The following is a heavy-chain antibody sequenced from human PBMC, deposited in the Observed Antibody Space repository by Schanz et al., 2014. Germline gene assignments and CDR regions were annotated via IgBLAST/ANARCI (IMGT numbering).Heavy chain of an antibody. CDR2: ISSKGDMT. CDR3: ARKVVATIGGYYDN. Sequence: DVQLLESGGGLVQPGGSLRLSCAASGFTFSSYAMSWVRQAPGKGLEWVSAISSKGDMTFYGNSVKGRFTISRDNSKNSLYLEMNSLRAEDTALYYCARKVVATIGGYYDNGGQGTLVIVSS. D-gene: IGHD5-12*01. CDR1: GFTFSSYA. V-gene: IGHV3-23*01. J-gene: IGHJ4*02.